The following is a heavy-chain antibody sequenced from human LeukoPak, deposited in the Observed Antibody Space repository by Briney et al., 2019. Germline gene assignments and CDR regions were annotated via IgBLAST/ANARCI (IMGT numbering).Heavy chain of an antibody. Sequence: SVKVPCKASGGTFSSYAISWVRQAPGQGLEWMGRIIPIFGTANYAQTFQGRVTITTDDSTSTAYMELSSLRSEDTAVYYCASNTLGGSYSVYWGQGALVTVSS. V-gene: IGHV1-69*05. J-gene: IGHJ4*02. CDR3: ASNTLGGSYSVY. CDR1: GGTFSSYA. D-gene: IGHD1-26*01. CDR2: IIPIFGTA.